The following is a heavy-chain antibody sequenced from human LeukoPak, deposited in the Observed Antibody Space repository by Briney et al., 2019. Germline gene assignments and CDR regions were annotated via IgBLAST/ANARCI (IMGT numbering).Heavy chain of an antibody. D-gene: IGHD3-10*01. CDR1: GGSFSGYY. CDR3: ARVRITLVRGVIRYNWFDP. Sequence: SATLSLTCAVYGGSFSGYYWSWIRQPPGRGLEWIGESNHSGRANYNPSLKSRVTISVDTAKNQFSLELSSVTAADTAVYYCARVRITLVRGVIRYNWFDPWGQGTLVTVSS. J-gene: IGHJ5*02. V-gene: IGHV4-34*01. CDR2: SNHSGRA.